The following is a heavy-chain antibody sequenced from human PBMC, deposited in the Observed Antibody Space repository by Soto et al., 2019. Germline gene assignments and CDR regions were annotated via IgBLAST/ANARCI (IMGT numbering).Heavy chain of an antibody. V-gene: IGHV4-59*12. CDR1: NGSISGFY. CDR2: IHYSGRT. Sequence: QVQLQESGPGLVKPSETLSLTCSVSNGSISGFYWTWIRQPPGKILEWIGYIHYSGRTDYNPSLPGRATVSVDTAKNQFALNLKSITAADRAVYYCVRVGVGIGNHFDSWGRGTLVTVSS. J-gene: IGHJ4*02. D-gene: IGHD1-26*01. CDR3: VRVGVGIGNHFDS.